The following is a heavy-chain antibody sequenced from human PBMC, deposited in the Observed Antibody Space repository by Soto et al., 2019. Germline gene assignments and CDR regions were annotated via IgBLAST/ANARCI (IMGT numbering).Heavy chain of an antibody. V-gene: IGHV3-21*01. CDR3: ASTPKPLVLLWFGELGGY. Sequence: GGSLRLSCAASGFTFSSYSMNWVRQAPGKGLEWVSSISSSSSYIYYADSVKGRFTISRDNAKNSLYLQMNSLRAEDTAVYYCASTPKPLVLLWFGELGGYWGQGTLVTVS. CDR1: GFTFSSYS. J-gene: IGHJ4*02. D-gene: IGHD3-10*01. CDR2: ISSSSSYI.